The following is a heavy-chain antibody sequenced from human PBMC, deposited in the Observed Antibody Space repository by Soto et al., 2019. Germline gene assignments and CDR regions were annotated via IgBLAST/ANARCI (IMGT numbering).Heavy chain of an antibody. J-gene: IGHJ5*02. CDR1: GGTFSSYT. CDR2: IIPNLGIA. D-gene: IGHD6-19*01. V-gene: IGHV1-69*02. CDR3: ASAVAGTGWFDP. Sequence: QVQLVQSGAEVKKPGSSVKVSCKASGGTFSSYTISWVRQAPGQGLEWMGRIIPNLGIANYAQKFQGRVTITADKATSTAYTELSSLRSEDTAVYYCASAVAGTGWFDPWDQGTLVTVSS.